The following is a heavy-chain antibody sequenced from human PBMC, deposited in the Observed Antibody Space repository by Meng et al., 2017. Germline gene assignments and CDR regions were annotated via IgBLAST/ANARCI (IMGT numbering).Heavy chain of an antibody. Sequence: VKLQQSGPGLVNPSQPRPLTVAISGDSVSSNSAAWNWIRQSPSRGLEWLGRTYYRSKWYNDYAVSVKSRITINPDTSKNQFSLQLNSVTPEDTAVYYCARGVVYAISYFDYWGQGTLVTVSS. J-gene: IGHJ4*02. CDR3: ARGVVYAISYFDY. D-gene: IGHD2-8*02. CDR1: GDSVSSNSAA. V-gene: IGHV6-1*01. CDR2: TYYRSKWYN.